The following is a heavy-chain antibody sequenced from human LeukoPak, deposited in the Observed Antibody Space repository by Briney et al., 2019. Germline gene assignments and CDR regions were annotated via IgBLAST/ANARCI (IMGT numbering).Heavy chain of an antibody. Sequence: PGGSLRLSCAASGFTFINAWMTWVRQAPGKGLEWVGRIKSKTDGRTTDYAAPVKGRFTISRDDSKNTLYLQMNSLQSEDTAVYYCMRACPYDYWGQGTLVTVSS. V-gene: IGHV3-15*01. CDR3: MRACPYDY. CDR1: GFTFINAW. J-gene: IGHJ4*02. CDR2: IKSKTDGRTT.